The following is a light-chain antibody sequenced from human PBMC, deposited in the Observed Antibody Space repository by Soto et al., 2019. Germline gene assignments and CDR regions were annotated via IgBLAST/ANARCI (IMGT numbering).Light chain of an antibody. Sequence: EIVLTQSPGTLSLSPGERATLSCRASQSVSSSYLAWYQQKPGQAPRLLIYGASSRATGIPDRFSGSRSGTDFTLTISRLEPEDFAVYYCQLYGSSPMYTFGQGTQLEIK. J-gene: IGKJ2*01. CDR2: GAS. CDR1: QSVSSSY. CDR3: QLYGSSPMYT. V-gene: IGKV3-20*01.